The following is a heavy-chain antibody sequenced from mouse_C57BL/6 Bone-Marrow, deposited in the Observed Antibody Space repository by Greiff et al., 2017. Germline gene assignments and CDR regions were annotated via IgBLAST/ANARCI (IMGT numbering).Heavy chain of an antibody. V-gene: IGHV1-82*01. CDR3: ARYGSTSYYFDY. CDR2: IYPGDGDT. Sequence: QVQLQQSGPELVKPGASVKISCKASGYAFSSSWMNWVKQRPGKGLEWIGRIYPGDGDTIYNGKFKGKATLTADKSSSTAYMQLSSLTSEDSAVYFCARYGSTSYYFDYWGQGTTLTVSS. J-gene: IGHJ2*01. CDR1: GYAFSSSW. D-gene: IGHD1-1*01.